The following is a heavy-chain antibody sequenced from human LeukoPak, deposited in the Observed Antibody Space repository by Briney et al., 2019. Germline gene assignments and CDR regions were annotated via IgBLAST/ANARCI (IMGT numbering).Heavy chain of an antibody. D-gene: IGHD5-18*01. J-gene: IGHJ4*02. CDR3: AKSERGYSYGDFAY. Sequence: GGSLRLSCAASGFSFSSYWLSWVRQAPGKGLEWVANIKQDGGEKTYVDSVKGRFTISRDNSKNTLYLQMTSLRAEETALYRCAKSERGYSYGDFAYWGQGTLVTVSS. CDR1: GFSFSSYW. CDR2: IKQDGGEK. V-gene: IGHV3-7*05.